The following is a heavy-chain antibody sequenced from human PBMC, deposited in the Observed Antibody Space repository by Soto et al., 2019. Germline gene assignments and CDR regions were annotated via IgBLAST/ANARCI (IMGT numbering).Heavy chain of an antibody. Sequence: GGSLRLSCAASGFTFSSYGMHWVRQAPGKGLEWVAVIWYDGSNKYYADSVKGRFTISRDNSKNTLYLQMNSLRAEDTAVYYCARDRGTMGARINWGQGTLVTVSS. D-gene: IGHD1-26*01. CDR3: ARDRGTMGARIN. V-gene: IGHV3-33*01. CDR2: IWYDGSNK. CDR1: GFTFSSYG. J-gene: IGHJ4*02.